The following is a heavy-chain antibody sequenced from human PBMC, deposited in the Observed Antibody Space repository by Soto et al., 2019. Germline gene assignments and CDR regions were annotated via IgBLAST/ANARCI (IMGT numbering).Heavy chain of an antibody. Sequence: QVQLVESGGGVVQPGRSLRLSCAASGFTFSSYGMHWVRQAPGKGLEWVAVISYDGSNKYNADSVKGRVTISRDNSKNTLYLQMNSLRAEDTAVYYCAKGGNGMDVWGQGTTVTVSS. CDR2: ISYDGSNK. J-gene: IGHJ6*02. CDR3: AKGGNGMDV. CDR1: GFTFSSYG. V-gene: IGHV3-30*18.